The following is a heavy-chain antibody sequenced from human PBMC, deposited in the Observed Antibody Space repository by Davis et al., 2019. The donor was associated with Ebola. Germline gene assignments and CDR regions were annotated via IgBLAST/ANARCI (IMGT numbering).Heavy chain of an antibody. Sequence: GGSLRLSCAVSGFTFSNYAMSWVRQAPGKGLEWVSGISGSGGSTYYADSVKGRFTISRDNSKSTVYLQMNSLRAEDTAVYYCAKRAVAANNIYYPMDVWGQGTTVTVSS. V-gene: IGHV3-23*01. CDR1: GFTFSNYA. CDR2: ISGSGGST. CDR3: AKRAVAANNIYYPMDV. J-gene: IGHJ6*02. D-gene: IGHD6-19*01.